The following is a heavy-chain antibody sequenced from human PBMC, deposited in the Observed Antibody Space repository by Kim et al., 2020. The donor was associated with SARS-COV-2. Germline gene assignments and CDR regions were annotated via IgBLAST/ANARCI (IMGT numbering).Heavy chain of an antibody. CDR2: VDGT. J-gene: IGHJ4*02. D-gene: IGHD6-13*01. V-gene: IGHV3-23*01. Sequence: VDGTKYANSMKGRLTSCRDNYKNTLYLQMSSLGADDTAIYDCANFRQPDYWGQGTLVTVSS. CDR3: ANFRQPDY.